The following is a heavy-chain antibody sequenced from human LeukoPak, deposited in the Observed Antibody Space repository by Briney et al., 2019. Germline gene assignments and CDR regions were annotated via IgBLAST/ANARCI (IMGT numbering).Heavy chain of an antibody. CDR3: ARGHYDVLAASYKWTPDY. CDR1: GFTFNAFN. V-gene: IGHV3-21*01. D-gene: IGHD3-9*01. Sequence: GGSLRLSCAASGFTFNAFNMNWVRQAPGKGLEWVASITSVGDYIYYADSVKGRFTTSRDNAKNSLSLQLKSLRVEETAVYYCARGHYDVLAASYKWTPDYWGQGTLVTVSS. CDR2: ITSVGDYI. J-gene: IGHJ4*02.